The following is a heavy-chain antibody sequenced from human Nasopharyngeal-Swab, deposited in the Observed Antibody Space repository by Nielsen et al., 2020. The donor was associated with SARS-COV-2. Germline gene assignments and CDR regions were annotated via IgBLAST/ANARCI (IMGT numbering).Heavy chain of an antibody. V-gene: IGHV4-59*08. Sequence: WIRQPPGKGLEWIGCIYYSGSTNYNPSLKSRVTISVDTSKNQFSLKLSSVTAADTAVYYCARQIYDFWSGYGLVYYYHMDVWGKGTTVTVSS. CDR3: ARQIYDFWSGYGLVYYYHMDV. D-gene: IGHD3-3*01. J-gene: IGHJ6*03. CDR2: IYYSGST.